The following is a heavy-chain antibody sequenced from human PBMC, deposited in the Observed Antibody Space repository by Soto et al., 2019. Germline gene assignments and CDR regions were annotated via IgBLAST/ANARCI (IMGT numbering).Heavy chain of an antibody. CDR2: INHSGST. J-gene: IGHJ4*02. Sequence: QVQLQQWGAGLLKPSETLSLTCAVYGGSFSGYYWTWIRQPPGTGLEWIGEINHSGSTNYNPSLMSRVTMSVVTSTNQFSLKLTSVTAADTAVYYCARDKITGIFDYWGQGTLVTVSS. D-gene: IGHD2-8*02. V-gene: IGHV4-34*01. CDR3: ARDKITGIFDY. CDR1: GGSFSGYY.